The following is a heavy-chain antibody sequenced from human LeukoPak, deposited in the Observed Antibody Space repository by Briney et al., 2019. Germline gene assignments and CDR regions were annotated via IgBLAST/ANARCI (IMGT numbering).Heavy chain of an antibody. D-gene: IGHD4-11*01. V-gene: IGHV3-9*01. CDR2: ISWNSASI. J-gene: IGHJ4*02. CDR1: GFAFHDYA. Sequence: GRSLRLSCAASGFAFHDYAMHWVRQAPGKGLEWVSGISWNSASIAYADSVKGRFTISRDNAKNSLYLQMNSLRAEDTAFYYCTKDKTDYLFDFWGQGTLVTVSS. CDR3: TKDKTDYLFDF.